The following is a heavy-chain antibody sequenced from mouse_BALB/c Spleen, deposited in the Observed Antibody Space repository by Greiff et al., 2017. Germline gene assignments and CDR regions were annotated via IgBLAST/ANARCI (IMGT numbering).Heavy chain of an antibody. CDR2: INPSNGGT. V-gene: IGHV1S81*02. Sequence: QVQLQPSGAALVKPGASVKLSCKASGYTFTSYYMYWVKQRPGQGLEWIGEINPSNGGTNFNEKFKSKATLTVDKSSSTAYMQLSSLTSEDSAVYYGTRCEITGNAMDYGGQGTAVTVSS. CDR3: TRCEITGNAMDY. D-gene: IGHD4-1*01. J-gene: IGHJ4*01. CDR1: GYTFTSYY.